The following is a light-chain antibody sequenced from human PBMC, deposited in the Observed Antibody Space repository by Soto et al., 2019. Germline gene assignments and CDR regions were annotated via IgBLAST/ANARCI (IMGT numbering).Light chain of an antibody. CDR2: GAS. V-gene: IGKV3-11*01. Sequence: EVVMTQSPGTLSVSPGERATLSCRASQSVTSNFAWYQQKPGQAHRLLIHGASNRATGIPDRFSGSGSGTDFTLTISSLEPEDFAVYYGQQRSNWPLTFGGGTKVDIK. CDR1: QSVTSN. CDR3: QQRSNWPLT. J-gene: IGKJ4*01.